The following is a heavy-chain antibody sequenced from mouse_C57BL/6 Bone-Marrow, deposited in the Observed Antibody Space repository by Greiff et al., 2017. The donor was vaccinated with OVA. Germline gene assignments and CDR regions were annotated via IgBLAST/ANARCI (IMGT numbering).Heavy chain of an antibody. CDR2: ISYDGSN. V-gene: IGHV3-6*01. D-gene: IGHD1-1*01. CDR3: ARDHPHYYGSRSFAY. J-gene: IGHJ3*01. Sequence: EVKLVESGPGLVKPSQSLSLTCSVTGYSITSGYYWNWIRQFPGNKLEWMGYISYDGSNNYNPSLKNRISITRDTSKNQFFLKLNSVTTEDTATYYCARDHPHYYGSRSFAYWGQGTLVTVSA. CDR1: GYSITSGYY.